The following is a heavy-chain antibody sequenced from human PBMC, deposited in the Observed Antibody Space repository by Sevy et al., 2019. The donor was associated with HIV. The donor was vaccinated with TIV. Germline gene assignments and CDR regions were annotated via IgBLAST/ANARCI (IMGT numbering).Heavy chain of an antibody. D-gene: IGHD2-15*01. Sequence: GGSLRLSCAASGFTFSSYWMSWVRQAPGKGLEWVANIKQDGSEKYYVDSVKGRFTISRDNAKNSLYLQMNSLRAEDTAVYYCARAQRVKYCSGGSCYSRAPFDYWGQGTLVTVSS. CDR1: GFTFSSYW. V-gene: IGHV3-7*03. CDR2: IKQDGSEK. CDR3: ARAQRVKYCSGGSCYSRAPFDY. J-gene: IGHJ4*02.